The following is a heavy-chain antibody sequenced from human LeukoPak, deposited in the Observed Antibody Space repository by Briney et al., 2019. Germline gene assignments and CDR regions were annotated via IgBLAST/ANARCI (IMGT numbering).Heavy chain of an antibody. J-gene: IGHJ4*02. CDR1: GGSIRSYY. D-gene: IGHD6-19*01. V-gene: IGHV4-59*01. CDR2: IYYSGST. Sequence: SETLSLTCTVSGGSIRSYYWSWIRQPPGKGREWIGYIYYSGSTNYNPSLKSRVTMSIDTSKNQFSLRLSSVTAADTAVYYCARGVSSGWPDYWGQGTLVTVSS. CDR3: ARGVSSGWPDY.